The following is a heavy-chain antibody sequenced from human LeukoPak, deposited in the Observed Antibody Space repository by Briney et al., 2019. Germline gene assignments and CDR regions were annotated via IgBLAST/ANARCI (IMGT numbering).Heavy chain of an antibody. Sequence: SVKVSCXASGYTFTAYYMHWVRQAPGQGLAWMAWINSNNGGTNYAQKFQGRVTMTRDTSISTSYMELSRLRSDDTAVYYCARRAYSNYPGYWGQGTLVTVSS. CDR1: GYTFTAYY. CDR3: ARRAYSNYPGY. D-gene: IGHD4-11*01. CDR2: INSNNGGT. J-gene: IGHJ4*02. V-gene: IGHV1-2*02.